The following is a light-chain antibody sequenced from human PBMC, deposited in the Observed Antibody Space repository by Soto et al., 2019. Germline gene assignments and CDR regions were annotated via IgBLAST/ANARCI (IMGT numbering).Light chain of an antibody. CDR3: AAWDDSLDAWL. CDR2: RNT. Sequence: QAVVTQPPSASGTPGQGVTLSCSGSASNLGSQPVSWYQHLPGTAPKLLISRNTERPSGVPDRFSGSKSGTSAALAISGLQSEDEGDYYCAAWDDSLDAWLFGGGTKLTVL. J-gene: IGLJ3*02. V-gene: IGLV1-44*01. CDR1: ASNLGSQP.